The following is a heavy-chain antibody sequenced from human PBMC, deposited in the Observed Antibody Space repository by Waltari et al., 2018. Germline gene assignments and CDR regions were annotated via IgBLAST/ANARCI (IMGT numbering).Heavy chain of an antibody. CDR3: ARVEMATIDGAFDI. V-gene: IGHV4-61*09. CDR1: GGSISSGSYY. Sequence: QVQLQESGPGLVKPSQTLSLTCTVSGGSISSGSYYWSWIRQPAGKGLEWIGYIYTSGSTNYNPSLKSRVTISVDTSKNQFSLKLSSVTAADTAVYYCARVEMATIDGAFDIWGQGTMVTVSS. J-gene: IGHJ3*02. CDR2: IYTSGST. D-gene: IGHD5-12*01.